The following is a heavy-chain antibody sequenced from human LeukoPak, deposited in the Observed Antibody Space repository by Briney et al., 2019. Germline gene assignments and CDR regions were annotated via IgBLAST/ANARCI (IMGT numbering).Heavy chain of an antibody. CDR2: IIGSGGDT. J-gene: IGHJ5*02. D-gene: IGHD3-22*01. V-gene: IGHV3-23*01. CDR3: ARWYYYETSGLYYGSFDN. CDR1: EFTFSTYW. Sequence: GGSLRLSCAASEFTFSTYWMSWVRQAPGKGLQWVSVIIGSGGDTYYADSVKGRFTISRDNARNTLYLLMNSLRAEDTAVYYCARWYYYETSGLYYGSFDNWGQGTLVTVSS.